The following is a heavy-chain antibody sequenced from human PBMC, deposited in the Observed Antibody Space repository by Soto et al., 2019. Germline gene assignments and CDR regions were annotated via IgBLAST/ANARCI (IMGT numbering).Heavy chain of an antibody. CDR1: GFTFTSSA. J-gene: IGHJ4*02. D-gene: IGHD2-2*01. Sequence: ASVKVSCKASGFTFTSSAVQWVRQARGQRLEWIGWIVVGSGNTNYAQKFQERVTITRDMSTSTAYMELSSLRSEDTAVYYCAADCGSSTSCYGPFDYWGQGTLVTVSS. CDR2: IVVGSGNT. CDR3: AADCGSSTSCYGPFDY. V-gene: IGHV1-58*01.